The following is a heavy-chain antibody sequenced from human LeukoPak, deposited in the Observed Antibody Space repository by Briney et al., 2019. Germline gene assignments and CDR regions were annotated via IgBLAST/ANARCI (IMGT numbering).Heavy chain of an antibody. V-gene: IGHV1-46*01. J-gene: IGHJ4*02. CDR3: ARAHYGDYVGY. D-gene: IGHD4-17*01. CDR1: GYTFTGYY. Sequence: ASVKVSCKASGYTFTGYYMHWVRQAPGQGLEWMGRIIPILGIANYAQKFQGRVTMTRDTSTSTVYMELSSLRSEDTAVYYCARAHYGDYVGYWGLGTLVTVSS. CDR2: IIPILGIA.